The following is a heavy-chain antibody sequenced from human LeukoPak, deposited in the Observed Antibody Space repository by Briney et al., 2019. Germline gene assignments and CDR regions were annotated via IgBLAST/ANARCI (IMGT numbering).Heavy chain of an antibody. J-gene: IGHJ2*01. CDR1: GFTFSSYA. D-gene: IGHD5/OR15-5a*01. CDR2: ISWNSGSI. CDR3: AKDSLPRGGPWNWYFDL. V-gene: IGHV3-9*03. Sequence: GGSLRLSCAGSGFTFSSYAMSWVRQAPGKGLEWVSGISWNSGSIGYADSVKSRFTISRDNAKNSLYLQMNSLRAEDMALYYCAKDSLPRGGPWNWYFDLWGRGTLVTVSS.